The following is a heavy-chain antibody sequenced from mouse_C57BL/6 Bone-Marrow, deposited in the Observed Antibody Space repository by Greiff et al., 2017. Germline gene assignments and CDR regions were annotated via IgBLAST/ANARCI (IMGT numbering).Heavy chain of an antibody. CDR1: GYTFTSYW. Sequence: QVQLQQPGAELVRPGSSVKLSCKASGYTFTSYWMDWVKQRPGQGLEWIGNIYPSDSETHYNQKFKDKATLTVDKSSSTAYMQLSSLTSEDSAVYYCATRPRGCSRWLDYWGQGTTLTVSS. J-gene: IGHJ2*01. V-gene: IGHV1-61*01. D-gene: IGHD1-1*01. CDR2: IYPSDSET. CDR3: ATRPRGCSRWLDY.